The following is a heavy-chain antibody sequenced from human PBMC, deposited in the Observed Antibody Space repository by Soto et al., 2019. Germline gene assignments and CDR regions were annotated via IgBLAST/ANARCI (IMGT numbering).Heavy chain of an antibody. D-gene: IGHD2-2*01. V-gene: IGHV4-34*01. Sequence: SETLSLTCAVYGGSFSGYYWSWIRQPPGKGLEWIGEINHSGSTNYNPSLKSRVTISVDTSKNQFSLKLSSVTAADRAVYYCARGRNVVVPAAIGGMDVWGQGTTVTVS. CDR2: INHSGST. J-gene: IGHJ6*02. CDR3: ARGRNVVVPAAIGGMDV. CDR1: GGSFSGYY.